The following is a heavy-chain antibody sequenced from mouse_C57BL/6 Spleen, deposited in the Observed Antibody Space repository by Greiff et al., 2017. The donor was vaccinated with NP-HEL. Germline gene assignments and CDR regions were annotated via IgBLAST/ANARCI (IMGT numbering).Heavy chain of an antibody. J-gene: IGHJ3*01. CDR3: ARGGTGFAY. V-gene: IGHV3-1*01. CDR2: ISYSGST. Sequence: EVQLQQSGPGMVKPSQSLSLTCTVTGYSITSGYDWHWIRHFPGNKLEWMGYISYSGSTNYNPSLKSRISITHDTSKNHFFLKLNSVTTEDTATYYCARGGTGFAYWGQGTLVTVSA. D-gene: IGHD3-3*01. CDR1: GYSITSGYD.